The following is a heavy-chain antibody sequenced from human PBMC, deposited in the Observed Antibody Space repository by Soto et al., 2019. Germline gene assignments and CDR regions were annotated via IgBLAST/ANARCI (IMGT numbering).Heavy chain of an antibody. Sequence: PSETLSLTCTVSGIFISSGGYYWSWIRQHPGKGLEWIGYIYYSGSTYYDPSLKSRVTISVDTSKNQFSLKLSSVTAADTAVYYCARVVVVVPYYYYYYMDVWGKGTTVTVSS. V-gene: IGHV4-31*03. CDR2: IYYSGST. CDR1: GIFISSGGYY. J-gene: IGHJ6*03. CDR3: ARVVVVVPYYYYYYMDV. D-gene: IGHD2-2*01.